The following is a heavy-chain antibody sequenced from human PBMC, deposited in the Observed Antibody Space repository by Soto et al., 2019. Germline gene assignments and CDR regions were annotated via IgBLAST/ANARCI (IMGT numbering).Heavy chain of an antibody. Sequence: QVQLVESVGGVVQPGRSLRVSCAASGITISNYFMYWVRQAPGKGLEWVAAISYDGSNKHYSDSVKGRFTISRDNSKNPLFLQMNSLRDEDTVVYYWVAGDQYSAMGVWGQGTTVAVSS. CDR1: GITISNYF. J-gene: IGHJ6*02. D-gene: IGHD2-21*01. CDR3: VAGDQYSAMGV. CDR2: ISYDGSNK. V-gene: IGHV3-30-3*01.